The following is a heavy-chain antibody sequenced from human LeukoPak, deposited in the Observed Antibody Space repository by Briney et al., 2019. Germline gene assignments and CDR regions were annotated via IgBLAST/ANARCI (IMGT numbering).Heavy chain of an antibody. CDR2: ISSSGSDK. J-gene: IGHJ3*02. CDR1: GFPFSDHE. V-gene: IGHV3-48*03. Sequence: AGGSLRLSCAASGFPFSDHEMNWVRQAPGKGLEWVSYISSSGSDKYYPDSVKGRFTISRDNAKNSLYLQMNSLRAEDTAVYYCARRTSGAFAIWGQGTKVTVSS. CDR3: ARRTSGAFAI.